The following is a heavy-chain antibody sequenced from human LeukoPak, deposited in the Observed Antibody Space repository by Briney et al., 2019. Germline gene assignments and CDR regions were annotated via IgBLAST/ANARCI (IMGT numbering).Heavy chain of an antibody. D-gene: IGHD1-26*01. CDR2: IYYSGST. CDR3: ARLNYYGFDY. Sequence: SETLSLTCAVYGGSFSGYYWGWIRQPPGKGLEWIATIYYSGSTYYNASLKSRITIAVDTSKSQFSLKLSSVTAADTAVYYCARLNYYGFDYWGQGTLVTFSS. V-gene: IGHV4-34*01. CDR1: GGSFSGYY. J-gene: IGHJ4*02.